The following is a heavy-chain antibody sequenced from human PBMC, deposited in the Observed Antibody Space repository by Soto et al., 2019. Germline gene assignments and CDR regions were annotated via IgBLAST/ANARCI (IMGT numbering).Heavy chain of an antibody. D-gene: IGHD3-3*01. CDR1: GGSISSYY. J-gene: IGHJ6*03. Sequence: PSETLSLTCTVSGGSISSYYWSWIRQPPGKGLEWIGYIYYSGSTNYNPSLKSRVTISVDTSKNQFSLKLSSVTAADTAVYYCARVPAESFWSGYLTSYYYYYYMDVWGKGTTVTVSS. V-gene: IGHV4-59*01. CDR2: IYYSGST. CDR3: ARVPAESFWSGYLTSYYYYYYMDV.